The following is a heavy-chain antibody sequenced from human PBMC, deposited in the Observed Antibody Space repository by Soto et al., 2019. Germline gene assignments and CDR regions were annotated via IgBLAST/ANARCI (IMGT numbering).Heavy chain of an antibody. Sequence: QVQLVQSGAEVKKPGASVKVSCKASGYTFTTYAMHWVRQAPGQRLEWMGWINAGNGNTKYSQNFQGRVTITRDTSASTAYMELSRLRSEDTAVYYCAKDRGSGWGNDAFDIWGQGTMVTVSS. CDR3: AKDRGSGWGNDAFDI. CDR1: GYTFTTYA. V-gene: IGHV1-3*01. CDR2: INAGNGNT. J-gene: IGHJ3*02. D-gene: IGHD6-19*01.